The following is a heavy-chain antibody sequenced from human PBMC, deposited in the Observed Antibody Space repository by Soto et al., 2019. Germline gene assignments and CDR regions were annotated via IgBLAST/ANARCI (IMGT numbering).Heavy chain of an antibody. Sequence: QVQLVQSGAEVRKPGSSVKVSCKASGGTFSRHAISWVRQAPGQGLEWMGGIIPIFGTANHAQKFQGRVTIIADESTSTVYMELSSLRSDDTAMYYCARGWGYDSNDYYYAYWGQGTLVSVSS. CDR3: ARGWGYDSNDYYYAY. CDR1: GGTFSRHA. CDR2: IIPIFGTA. J-gene: IGHJ4*02. V-gene: IGHV1-69*01. D-gene: IGHD3-22*01.